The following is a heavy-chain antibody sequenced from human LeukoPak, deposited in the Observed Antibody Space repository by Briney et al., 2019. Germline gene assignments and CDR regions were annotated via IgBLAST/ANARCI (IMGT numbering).Heavy chain of an antibody. CDR3: AKKGALGALDLDF. CDR1: GFTFGSYW. CDR2: IKQDGSEK. D-gene: IGHD1-26*01. J-gene: IGHJ4*02. V-gene: IGHV3-7*03. Sequence: GGSLRLSCAASGFTFGSYWMSWVRQAPGKGLEWVANIKQDGSEKYYVDSVKGRFTISRDNAKNSLYLQMNSLRAEDTAVYYCAKKGALGALDLDFWGQGTLVTVSS.